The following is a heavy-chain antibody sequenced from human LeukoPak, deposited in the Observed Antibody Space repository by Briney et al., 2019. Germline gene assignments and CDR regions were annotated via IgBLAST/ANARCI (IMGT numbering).Heavy chain of an antibody. V-gene: IGHV3-7*03. D-gene: IGHD6-13*01. Sequence: GGSLRLSCAASGFTFSSYWMSRVRQAPGKGLEWVANIKQDGSEKYYVDSVKGRFTISRDNAKNSLYLQMNSLRAEDTAVYYCARVPRGGSSHYFDYWGQGTLVTVSS. J-gene: IGHJ4*02. CDR1: GFTFSSYW. CDR2: IKQDGSEK. CDR3: ARVPRGGSSHYFDY.